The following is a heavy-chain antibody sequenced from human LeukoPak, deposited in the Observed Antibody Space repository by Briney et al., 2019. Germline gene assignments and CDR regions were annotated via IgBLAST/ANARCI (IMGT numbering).Heavy chain of an antibody. CDR2: IDHSGTT. D-gene: IGHD2-2*02. V-gene: IGHV4-34*01. J-gene: IGHJ6*03. Sequence: SETLSLTCVVYGGSFSGYYWSWIRQPPGKGLEWIGEIDHSGTTNYNPSFKSRVTMSVDTSKNQFSLMVSSVTAADTAVYYCATGRNGVVPAPILGVGPWYNYHYMDVWGKGTTVTVSS. CDR1: GGSFSGYY. CDR3: ATGRNGVVPAPILGVGPWYNYHYMDV.